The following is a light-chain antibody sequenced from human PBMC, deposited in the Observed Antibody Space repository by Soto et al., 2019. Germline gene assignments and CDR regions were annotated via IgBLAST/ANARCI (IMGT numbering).Light chain of an antibody. CDR2: EVN. CDR3: CSFTSSNTHV. V-gene: IGLV2-14*01. J-gene: IGLJ1*01. CDR1: SSDIGGYNY. Sequence: QSVLPQPASVSGSPGQSITISCTGTSSDIGGYNYVSWYQQYPGKAPKLMIYEVNKRPSGVSGRFSGSKSGNTASLTISGLQAEDEADYYCCSFTSSNTHVFGTGTKVTVL.